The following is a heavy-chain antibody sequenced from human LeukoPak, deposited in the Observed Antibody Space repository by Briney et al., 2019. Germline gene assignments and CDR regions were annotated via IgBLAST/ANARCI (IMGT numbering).Heavy chain of an antibody. D-gene: IGHD3-3*01. CDR3: AGDLDSWSGSELGR. CDR1: GFSFSTYS. V-gene: IGHV3-21*01. Sequence: PGGSLRLSCAASGFSFSTYSMNWVRQAPGKGLEWVSCISSSSSYIYYADSVKGRFTISRDNAKNSLYLQMNSLRAEDTAVYYRAGDLDSWSGSELGRWGQGTLVTVSS. J-gene: IGHJ4*02. CDR2: ISSSSSYI.